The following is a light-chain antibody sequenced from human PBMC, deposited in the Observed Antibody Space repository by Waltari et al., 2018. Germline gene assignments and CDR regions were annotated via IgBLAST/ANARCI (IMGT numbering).Light chain of an antibody. CDR1: GSNLGAGYD. J-gene: IGLJ2*01. CDR3: QSYDTSLSVV. V-gene: IGLV1-40*01. Sequence: QSVLTQPPSVSGAPGQRVSISCTGSGSNLGAGYDVHWYQQHPGKAPKLLIYGTSTRPPGVPDRFVGSQSCTSASLAITALQAEDEAEYYCQSYDTSLSVVFGGGTKLTVL. CDR2: GTS.